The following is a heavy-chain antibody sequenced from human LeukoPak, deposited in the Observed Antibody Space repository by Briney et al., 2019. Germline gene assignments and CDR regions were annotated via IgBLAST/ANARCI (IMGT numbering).Heavy chain of an antibody. D-gene: IGHD6-13*01. CDR2: IGTAGDT. V-gene: IGHV3-13*01. CDR3: ARGSVRVGMDV. J-gene: IGHJ6*02. CDR1: GITFSTSD. Sequence: GGSLRLSCEASGITFSTSDMHWVRQAPGKGLEWVSVIGTAGDTYYADSVKGRFTISRENAKNSLYLQMSSLRAGDTAVYYCARGSVRVGMDVWGQGTTVTVSS.